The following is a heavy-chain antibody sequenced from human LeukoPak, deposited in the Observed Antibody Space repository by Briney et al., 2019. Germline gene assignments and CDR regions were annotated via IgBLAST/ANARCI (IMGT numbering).Heavy chain of an antibody. CDR2: ISGSGGST. CDR3: ARGRDEGSGDFDY. CDR1: GFTFSSYA. D-gene: IGHD7-27*01. Sequence: PGGSLRLSCAASGFTFSSYAMSWVRQAPGKGLEWVSAISGSGGSTYYADSVKGRFTISRDNSKNSLYLQMNSLRAEDTAVYHCARGRDEGSGDFDYWGQGTLVTVSS. V-gene: IGHV3-23*01. J-gene: IGHJ4*02.